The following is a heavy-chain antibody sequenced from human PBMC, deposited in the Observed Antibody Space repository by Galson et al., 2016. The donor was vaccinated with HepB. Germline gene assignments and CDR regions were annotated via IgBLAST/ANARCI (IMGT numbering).Heavy chain of an antibody. Sequence: PALVKPTQTLTLTCSFSGFSISTNGVAVAWLRQPSGEALELLALVYWDDDKRYSPSLKSRVTITKDTSKNQVVLTMTNMDPMDTATYYCARRPPLWGNGGYDSWGQGILVTVSS. CDR1: GFSISTNGVA. J-gene: IGHJ4*02. CDR2: VYWDDDK. CDR3: ARRPPLWGNGGYDS. D-gene: IGHD3-16*01. V-gene: IGHV2-5*02.